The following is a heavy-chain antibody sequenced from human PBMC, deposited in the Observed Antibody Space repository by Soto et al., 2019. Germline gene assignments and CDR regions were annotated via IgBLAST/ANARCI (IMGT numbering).Heavy chain of an antibody. V-gene: IGHV4-61*01. CDR2: IYYSGST. D-gene: IGHD4-17*01. CDR3: ASTVSYYYYGMDV. Sequence: QVQLQESGPGLVKPSETLSLTCTVSGGSVSSGSYYWSWIRQPPGKGLEWIGYIYYSGSTNYNPSLKSRVTISVDPSKNQFSLKLSSVTAADTAVYYCASTVSYYYYGMDVWGQGTTVTVSS. CDR1: GGSVSSGSYY. J-gene: IGHJ6*02.